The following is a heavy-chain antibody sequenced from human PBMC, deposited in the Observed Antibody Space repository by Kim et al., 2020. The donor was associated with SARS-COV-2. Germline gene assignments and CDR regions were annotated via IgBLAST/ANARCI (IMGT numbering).Heavy chain of an antibody. D-gene: IGHD6-19*01. CDR1: GASIGTDY. CDR3: VRLPDINGWPFVY. CDR2: IFYTGKT. V-gene: IGHV4-59*08. J-gene: IGHJ4*02. Sequence: SETLSLTCTISGASIGTDYWTWIRQSPGRGLEWIGYIFYTGKTRYNPSLRSRVSLSLDTSRNQVSLRLNSVTAADTAAYFCVRLPDINGWPFVYWAQGTL.